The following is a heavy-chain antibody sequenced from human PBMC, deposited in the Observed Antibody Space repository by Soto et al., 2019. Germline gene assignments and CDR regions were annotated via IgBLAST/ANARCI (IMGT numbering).Heavy chain of an antibody. CDR2: INHSEST. Sequence: QVQLHQWGAGLLKHSETLSLTCAVYGGSFSGYNWSWIRQPPGKGLEWIGEINHSESTNYHPSLKSRVTISVDTSKNQFSLKLSSVTAADTAVYYCARTTLNWNFGSMDVWGNGTRVTVSS. J-gene: IGHJ6*04. D-gene: IGHD1-7*01. CDR1: GGSFSGYN. CDR3: ARTTLNWNFGSMDV. V-gene: IGHV4-34*01.